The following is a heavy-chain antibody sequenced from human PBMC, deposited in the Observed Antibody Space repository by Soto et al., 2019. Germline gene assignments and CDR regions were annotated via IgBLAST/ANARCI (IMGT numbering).Heavy chain of an antibody. D-gene: IGHD5-12*01. CDR1: GFTFSSYS. J-gene: IGHJ6*02. CDR3: ARCSRVDIVATDAYYYYYCGMDV. CDR2: ISSSSSYI. Sequence: EVQLVESGGGLVKPGGSLRLSCAASGFTFSSYSMNWVRQAPGKGLEWVSSISSSSSYIYYADSVKGRFTISRDNAKNSLYLQMNSLRAEDTAVYYCARCSRVDIVATDAYYYYYCGMDVWGQGTTVTVSS. V-gene: IGHV3-21*01.